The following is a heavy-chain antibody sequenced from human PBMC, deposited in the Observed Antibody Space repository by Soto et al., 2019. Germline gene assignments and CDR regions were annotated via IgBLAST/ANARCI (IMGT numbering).Heavy chain of an antibody. CDR3: ARGGNRNYIMGDYYYYGMDV. D-gene: IGHD1-7*01. J-gene: IGHJ6*02. CDR1: GGSISSGGYY. Sequence: SETLSLTCTVSGGSISSGGYYWSWIRQHPGKGLEWIGYIYYSGSTYYNPSLKSRVTISVDTSKNQFSLKLSSVTAADTAVYYCARGGNRNYIMGDYYYYGMDVWGQGTTVTVSS. CDR2: IYYSGST. V-gene: IGHV4-31*03.